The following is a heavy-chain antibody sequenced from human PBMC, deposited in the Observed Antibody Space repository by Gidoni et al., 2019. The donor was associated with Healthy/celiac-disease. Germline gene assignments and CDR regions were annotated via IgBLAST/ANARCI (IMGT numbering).Heavy chain of an antibody. CDR2: IIPIFGTA. Sequence: QVQLVQSGAEVKKPGSSVKVSCKASGGTFSSYAISWVRQAPGKGLEWMGGIIPIFGTANYAQKFQGRVTITADESTSTAYMELSSLRAEDTAVYYCARDYGDYFHYYYMDVWGKGTTVTVSS. D-gene: IGHD4-17*01. CDR1: GGTFSSYA. CDR3: ARDYGDYFHYYYMDV. J-gene: IGHJ6*03. V-gene: IGHV1-69*01.